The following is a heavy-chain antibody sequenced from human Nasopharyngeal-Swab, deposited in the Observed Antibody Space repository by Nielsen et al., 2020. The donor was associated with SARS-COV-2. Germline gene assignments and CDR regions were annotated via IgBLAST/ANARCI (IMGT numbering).Heavy chain of an antibody. Sequence: ASVKVPCKASGYKFTSYYIHWVRQAPGQGLEWMGVINPSIYSTTYAQKFQGRVSMTRDTSTSTVYMEVSSLTSEDTAMYFCARDFYGSGTYYFDHWGQGTLVTVSS. D-gene: IGHD3-10*01. CDR2: INPSIYST. CDR1: GYKFTSYY. V-gene: IGHV1-46*01. J-gene: IGHJ4*02. CDR3: ARDFYGSGTYYFDH.